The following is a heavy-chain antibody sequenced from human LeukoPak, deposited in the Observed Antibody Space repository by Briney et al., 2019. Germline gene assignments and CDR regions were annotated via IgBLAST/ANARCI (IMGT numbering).Heavy chain of an antibody. J-gene: IGHJ4*02. Sequence: SETLSLTCTVSGGSVSSDNYYWSWIRQPPGKGLEWIGYIYYSGSTNYNPSLKSRVTISIDTSKNQFSLKLSSVTAADTAVYFCARAQKRVMLVVPFVYGGQEILVTVPS. CDR3: ARAQKRVMLVVPFVY. V-gene: IGHV4-61*01. CDR1: GGSVSSDNYY. CDR2: IYYSGST. D-gene: IGHD2-2*01.